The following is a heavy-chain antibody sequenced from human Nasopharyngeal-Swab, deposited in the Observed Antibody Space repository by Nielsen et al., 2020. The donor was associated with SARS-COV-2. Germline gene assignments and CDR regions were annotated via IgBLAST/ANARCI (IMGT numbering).Heavy chain of an antibody. CDR3: ARGQPIWGSPFDS. D-gene: IGHD7-27*01. J-gene: IGHJ4*02. CDR2: INHSGYS. Sequence: SETLSLTCTLSDDTLSGYFWSWIRQSPGKGLEWIGEINHSGYSNYNPSLKRRATISVDESKTHFSLKLTSVTAADTATYFCARGQPIWGSPFDSWGQGALVTISS. CDR1: DDTLSGYF. V-gene: IGHV4-34*01.